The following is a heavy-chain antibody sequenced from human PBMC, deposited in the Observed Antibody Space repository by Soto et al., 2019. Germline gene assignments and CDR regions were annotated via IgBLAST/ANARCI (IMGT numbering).Heavy chain of an antibody. D-gene: IGHD3-10*01. Sequence: GGSLRLSCAASGFTFSSYAMHWVRQAPGKGLEWVAVISYDGSNKYYADSVKGRFTISRDNSKNTLYLQMNSLRAEDTAVYYCARASAVLWFGESNIWFDPWGQGTLVTVSS. CDR1: GFTFSSYA. CDR2: ISYDGSNK. J-gene: IGHJ5*02. CDR3: ARASAVLWFGESNIWFDP. V-gene: IGHV3-30-3*01.